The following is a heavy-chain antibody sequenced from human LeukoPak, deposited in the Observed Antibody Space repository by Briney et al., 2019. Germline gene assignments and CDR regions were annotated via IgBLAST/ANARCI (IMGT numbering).Heavy chain of an antibody. J-gene: IGHJ4*02. V-gene: IGHV4-38-2*01. CDR2: IYYSGIT. CDR3: ARYCTSTTCILRGFDY. CDR1: GFTFTDYW. D-gene: IGHD2-2*01. Sequence: GSLRLSCAASGFTFTDYWMGWVRQPPGMGLEWIGSIYYSGITYYNPSLKSRVTISVDTSKNQFSLKLSSVTAADTAVYYCARYCTSTTCILRGFDYWGQGTLVTVSS.